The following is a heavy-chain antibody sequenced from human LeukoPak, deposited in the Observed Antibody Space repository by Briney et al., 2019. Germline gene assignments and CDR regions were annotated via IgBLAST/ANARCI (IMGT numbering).Heavy chain of an antibody. V-gene: IGHV3-21*04. CDR1: GFTFSIYR. CDR3: ARFSSGWYYFDY. CDR2: ISSSSSYI. D-gene: IGHD6-19*01. J-gene: IGHJ4*02. Sequence: AGSLRLSCTASGFTFSIYRMNWVRQAPGKGPEWVSSISSSSSYIYYADSVKGRFTISRDNAKNSLYLQMNSLRAEDTAVYYCARFSSGWYYFDYWGPGIQVTVSS.